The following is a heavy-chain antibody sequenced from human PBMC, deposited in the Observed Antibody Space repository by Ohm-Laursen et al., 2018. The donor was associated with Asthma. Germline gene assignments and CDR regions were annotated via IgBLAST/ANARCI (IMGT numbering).Heavy chain of an antibody. CDR1: GFTFSSYA. CDR2: ISGSGGST. V-gene: IGHV3-23*01. J-gene: IGHJ4*02. D-gene: IGHD3-10*01. CDR3: AKYYMVQGVKGNCFDY. Sequence: SLRLSCSAPGFTFSSYAMSWVRQAPGKGLEWVSAISGSGGSTYYADSVKGRFTISRDNSKNTLYLQMNSLRAEDTAVYYCAKYYMVQGVKGNCFDYWGQGTLVTVSS.